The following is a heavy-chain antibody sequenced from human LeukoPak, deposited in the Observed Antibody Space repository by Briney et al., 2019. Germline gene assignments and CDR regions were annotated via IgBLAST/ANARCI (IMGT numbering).Heavy chain of an antibody. Sequence: SETLSLTCTVSGGSISSGGYYWSWIRQHPGKGLEWIGYIYYSGSTYYNPSLKSRVTISVDASKNQFSLKLSSVTAADTAVYYCARDPRRVAAAGSRGYGMDVWGQGTTVTVSS. CDR3: ARDPRRVAAAGSRGYGMDV. CDR2: IYYSGST. CDR1: GGSISSGGYY. J-gene: IGHJ6*02. V-gene: IGHV4-31*03. D-gene: IGHD6-13*01.